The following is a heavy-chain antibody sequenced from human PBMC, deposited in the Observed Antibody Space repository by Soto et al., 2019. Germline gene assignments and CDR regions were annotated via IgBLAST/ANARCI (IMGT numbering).Heavy chain of an antibody. CDR1: GGSISSGGYY. V-gene: IGHV4-31*03. CDR3: ARLARFPTTVTTGRTSVGRTYYFDY. J-gene: IGHJ4*02. D-gene: IGHD4-17*01. Sequence: SETLSLTCTVSGGSISSGGYYWSWIRQHPGKGLEWIGYIYYSGSTNYNPSLKSRVTISVDTSKNQFSLKLSSVTAADTAVYYCARLARFPTTVTTGRTSVGRTYYFDYWGQGTLVTVSS. CDR2: IYYSGST.